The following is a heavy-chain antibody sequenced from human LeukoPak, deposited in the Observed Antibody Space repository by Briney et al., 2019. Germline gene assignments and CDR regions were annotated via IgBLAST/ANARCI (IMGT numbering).Heavy chain of an antibody. J-gene: IGHJ4*02. V-gene: IGHV4-39*01. CDR2: IYYSGST. CDR1: GGSISSSSYY. CDR3: ARHPEYDFWSGYSGYFDY. Sequence: SQTLSLTCTVSGGSISSSSYYWGWIRQPPGKGLEWIGSIYYSGSTYYNPSLKSRVTTSVDTSKNQFSLKLSSVTAADTAVYYCARHPEYDFWSGYSGYFDYWGQGTLVTVSS. D-gene: IGHD3-3*01.